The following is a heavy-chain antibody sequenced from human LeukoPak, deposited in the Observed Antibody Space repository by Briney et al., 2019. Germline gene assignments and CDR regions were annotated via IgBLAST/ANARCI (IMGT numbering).Heavy chain of an antibody. Sequence: VGSLRPSCSASGFTFSSYAMHWVRQAPGKGLEYVSAISSKGGSTYYADSVKGRFTISRDNSKNTLYLQMSSLRAEDTAVYYCVKDYNWNIFHYWGQGTLVTVSS. CDR1: GFTFSSYA. CDR3: VKDYNWNIFHY. CDR2: ISSKGGST. D-gene: IGHD1/OR15-1a*01. V-gene: IGHV3-64D*09. J-gene: IGHJ4*02.